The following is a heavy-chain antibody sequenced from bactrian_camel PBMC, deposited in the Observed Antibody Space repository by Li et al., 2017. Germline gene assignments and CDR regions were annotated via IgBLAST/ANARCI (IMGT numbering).Heavy chain of an antibody. J-gene: IGHJ4*01. CDR2: ISSDGIT. Sequence: VQLVESGGGSVQAGGSLRLSCPASGFVEDSDMGWYRQGPTNECELVSSISSDGITYYAESVKGRFAISKDNAKNTMYLQMNTMKPEDTGVYFCAVDFFCRTRHLLEIPLEYVDYASNWHWGQGTQVTVS. CDR3: AVDFFCRTRHLLEIPLEYVDYASNWH. V-gene: IGHV3S63*01. D-gene: IGHD4*01. CDR1: GFVEDSD.